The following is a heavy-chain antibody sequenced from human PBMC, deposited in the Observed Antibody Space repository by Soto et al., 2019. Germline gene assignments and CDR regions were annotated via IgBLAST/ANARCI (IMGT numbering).Heavy chain of an antibody. J-gene: IGHJ3*02. D-gene: IGHD1-7*01. V-gene: IGHV3-23*01. Sequence: GGSLRLSCAASGFTFSSYAMSWVRQSPGKGLEWVSTISGSGGSAYYADSMKGRLTISRDNSKNTVYLQMNSLRAEDTAVYYCAKDLRDNWNYRSFDIWGQGTMVTVSS. CDR1: GFTFSSYA. CDR2: ISGSGGSA. CDR3: AKDLRDNWNYRSFDI.